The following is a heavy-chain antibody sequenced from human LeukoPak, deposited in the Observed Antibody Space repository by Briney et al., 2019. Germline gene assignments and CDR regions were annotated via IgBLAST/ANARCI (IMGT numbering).Heavy chain of an antibody. V-gene: IGHV3-21*01. CDR3: AKGASDIVVVPSIYYFDY. CDR2: ISSSSSYI. Sequence: GGSLRLSCAVSGFTFSSYSMNWVRQAPGKGLEWVSSISSSSSYIYYADSVKGRFTISRDNAKNPLYLQMNSLRAEDTAVYYCAKGASDIVVVPSIYYFDYWGQGTLVTVSS. J-gene: IGHJ4*02. CDR1: GFTFSSYS. D-gene: IGHD2-2*01.